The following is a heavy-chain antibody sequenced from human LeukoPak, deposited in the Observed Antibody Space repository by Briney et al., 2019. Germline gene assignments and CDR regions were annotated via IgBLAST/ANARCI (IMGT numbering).Heavy chain of an antibody. CDR3: ARLNSGSYYHPFDY. D-gene: IGHD1-26*01. Sequence: GGSLRLSCAASGFTFSSFNMNWVRQAPGKGPEWVSYISSSGSTIYYADSVKGRFTISRDNAKISLYLQMNSLRAEDTAVYYCARLNSGSYYHPFDYWGQGTLVTVSS. J-gene: IGHJ4*02. CDR1: GFTFSSFN. CDR2: ISSSGSTI. V-gene: IGHV3-48*04.